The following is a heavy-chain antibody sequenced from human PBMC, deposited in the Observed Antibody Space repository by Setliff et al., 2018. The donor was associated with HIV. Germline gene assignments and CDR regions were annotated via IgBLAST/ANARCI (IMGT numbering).Heavy chain of an antibody. D-gene: IGHD2-2*01. CDR2: VYYSGST. CDR1: GVSTSSSSYY. CDR3: TRHAGRENQLPHTYYYYMDV. V-gene: IGHV4-39*01. J-gene: IGHJ6*03. Sequence: SETLSLTCTVSGVSTSSSSYYWGWIRQPPGKGLEWIGYVYYSGSTYYNPSLKSRATISVDTSKNQFSLKVTSVTAADTAVYYCTRHAGRENQLPHTYYYYMDVWGKGATVTVSS.